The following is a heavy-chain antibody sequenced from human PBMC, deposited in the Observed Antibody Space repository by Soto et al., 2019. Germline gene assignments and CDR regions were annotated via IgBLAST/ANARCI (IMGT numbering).Heavy chain of an antibody. CDR1: GYTFTSYA. CDR2: INAGNGNT. CDR3: ASEGPRGNYYYYYGMDV. V-gene: IGHV1-3*01. Sequence: QVQLVQSGAEVKKPGASVKVSCKASGYTFTSYAMHWVRQAPGQRLEWMGWINAGNGNTKYSQKFQGRVTITRDTSASTAYMELSSLRSEDTAVYYCASEGPRGNYYYYYGMDVWGQGTTVTVAS. J-gene: IGHJ6*02. D-gene: IGHD3-16*01.